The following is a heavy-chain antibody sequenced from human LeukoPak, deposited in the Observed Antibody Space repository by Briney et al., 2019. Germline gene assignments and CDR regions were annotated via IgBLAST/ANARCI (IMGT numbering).Heavy chain of an antibody. CDR2: IKSSNT. Sequence: SETLSPTCTVSGGSISSDRFYWTWVRQPAGKGLEWIGRIKSSNTNYNPSLKSRVSISLDTSTNQFSLKLSSLTAADTAVYYCARVPDWTYVPDYWGQGTLVTVSS. CDR3: ARVPDWTYVPDY. D-gene: IGHD3-16*01. CDR1: GGSISSDRFY. V-gene: IGHV4-61*02. J-gene: IGHJ4*02.